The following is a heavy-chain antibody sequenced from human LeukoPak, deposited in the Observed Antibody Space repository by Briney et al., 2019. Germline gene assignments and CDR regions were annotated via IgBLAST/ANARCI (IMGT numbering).Heavy chain of an antibody. Sequence: ASVKVSCKASGYTFTSYGISWVRQAPGQGLEWMGWISAYNGNTNYAQKFQERVTITRDMSTSTAYMELSSLRSEDTAVYYCAAGNYGDYVGMDVWGQGTTVTVSS. CDR1: GYTFTSYG. V-gene: IGHV1-18*01. CDR2: ISAYNGNT. D-gene: IGHD4-17*01. CDR3: AAGNYGDYVGMDV. J-gene: IGHJ6*02.